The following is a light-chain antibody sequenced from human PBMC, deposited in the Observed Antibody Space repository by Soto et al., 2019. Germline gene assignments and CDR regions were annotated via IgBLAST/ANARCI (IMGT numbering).Light chain of an antibody. CDR2: GAS. CDR1: QSVSSN. CDR3: QQYNTWLMYT. J-gene: IGKJ2*01. V-gene: IGKV3-15*01. Sequence: EIVLTQSPATLSVSPGERATLSCRASQSVSSNLAWYQQKPGQAPRLLIYGASTRATGIPARFSGSGSGTEFTLTISSLQSEDFAVYYCQQYNTWLMYTFGQGTKLDIK.